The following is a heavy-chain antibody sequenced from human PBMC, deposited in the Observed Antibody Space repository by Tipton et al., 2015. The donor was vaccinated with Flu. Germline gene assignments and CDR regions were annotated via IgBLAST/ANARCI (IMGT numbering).Heavy chain of an antibody. D-gene: IGHD3-3*01. CDR3: AGDEFLGPSSGFYRGLDV. J-gene: IGHJ6*02. CDR1: GGFIDSYY. V-gene: IGHV4-59*01. Sequence: TLSLTCTVSGGFIDSYYWNWIRQPPGKGLEWIGYVHFTGSTDYSPSLKSRVTLSVDTSKNQFSLRRRSVTAADTAVYYCAGDEFLGPSSGFYRGLDVWGQGTTVIVSS. CDR2: VHFTGST.